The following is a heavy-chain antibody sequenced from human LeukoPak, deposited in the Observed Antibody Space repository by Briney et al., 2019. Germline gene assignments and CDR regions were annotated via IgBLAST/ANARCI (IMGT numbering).Heavy chain of an antibody. CDR2: IWNDGSNK. Sequence: RAGGSLRLSCAASGFTLSTYGMYWVRQAPGKGLEWVAVIWNDGSNKHYADSVKGRFTISRDNSKNTLDLQMNSLRAEDTAVYYCAKDLSSSWFEGLDNWGQGTLVTASS. CDR3: AKDLSSSWFEGLDN. J-gene: IGHJ4*02. D-gene: IGHD6-13*01. V-gene: IGHV3-33*06. CDR1: GFTLSTYG.